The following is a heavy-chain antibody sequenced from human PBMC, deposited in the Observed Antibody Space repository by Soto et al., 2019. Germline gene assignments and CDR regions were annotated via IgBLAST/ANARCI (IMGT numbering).Heavy chain of an antibody. CDR2: IRSKANSYAT. V-gene: IGHV3-73*01. J-gene: IGHJ4*02. D-gene: IGHD2-15*01. CDR3: THSRGYCSGGSCYPSEVPFDY. Sequence: GGSLRLSCAASGFTFSGSAMHWVRQASGKGLEWVGRIRSKANSYATAYAASVKGRFTISREDSKNTAYLQMNSLKTEDTAVYYCTHSRGYCSGGSCYPSEVPFDYWGQGT. CDR1: GFTFSGSA.